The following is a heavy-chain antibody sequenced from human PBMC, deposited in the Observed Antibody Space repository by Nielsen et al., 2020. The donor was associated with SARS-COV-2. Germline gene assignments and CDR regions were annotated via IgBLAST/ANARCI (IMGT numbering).Heavy chain of an antibody. D-gene: IGHD2-21*01. V-gene: IGHV4-31*03. Sequence: SETLSLTCTVSGGSISSGGYYWSWIRQHPGKGLEWIGYIYYSGSTYYNPSLKSRVTISVDTSKNQFSLNLTSVTAADTAVYYCAGETLPKGGYYFYGMDVWGQGTTVTVSS. J-gene: IGHJ6*02. CDR3: AGETLPKGGYYFYGMDV. CDR2: IYYSGST. CDR1: GGSISSGGYY.